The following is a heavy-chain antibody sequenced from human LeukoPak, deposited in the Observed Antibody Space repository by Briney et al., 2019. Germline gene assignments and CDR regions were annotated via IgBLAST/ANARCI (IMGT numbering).Heavy chain of an antibody. CDR3: AKVVGATTAGLFDY. D-gene: IGHD1-26*01. Sequence: GGSLRLSCAASGFTFSSYAMSWVRQAPGKGLEWVSAISGSGGSTYYADSVKGRFTISRDNSENTLYLQMNSLRAEDTAVYYCAKVVGATTAGLFDYWGQGTLVTVSS. CDR2: ISGSGGST. V-gene: IGHV3-23*01. J-gene: IGHJ4*02. CDR1: GFTFSSYA.